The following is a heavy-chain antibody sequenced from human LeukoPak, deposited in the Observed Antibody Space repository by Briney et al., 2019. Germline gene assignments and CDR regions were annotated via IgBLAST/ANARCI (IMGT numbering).Heavy chain of an antibody. CDR1: GGSISSYY. V-gene: IGHV4-59*08. CDR2: IYYSGNT. D-gene: IGHD1-26*01. Sequence: PSETLSLTCTVSGGSISSYYWSWIRQPPGKGLEWIGYIYYSGNTDYSPSLKSRATISVDTSKNQFSLELSSVTAADTAVYYCARRGVGASDFDYWGQGTLVTVSS. J-gene: IGHJ4*02. CDR3: ARRGVGASDFDY.